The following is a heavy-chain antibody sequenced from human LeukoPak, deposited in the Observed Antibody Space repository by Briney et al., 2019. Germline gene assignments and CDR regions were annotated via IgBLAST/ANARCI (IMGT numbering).Heavy chain of an antibody. CDR2: ISNDGSKK. CDR1: GFTFSSYA. Sequence: GGSLRLSCAASGFTFSSYAMSWVRQAPGKGLEWVAVISNDGSKKNYADSVKGRFTISRDNSKNTLYLQMDSLRAEDTAVYYCARLYSGTYAWGQGTLVTVSS. D-gene: IGHD1-26*01. V-gene: IGHV3-30-3*01. CDR3: ARLYSGTYA. J-gene: IGHJ4*02.